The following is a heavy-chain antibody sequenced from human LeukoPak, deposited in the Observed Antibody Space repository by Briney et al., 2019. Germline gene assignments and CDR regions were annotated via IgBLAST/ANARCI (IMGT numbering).Heavy chain of an antibody. J-gene: IGHJ4*02. CDR1: GFTFSSYA. V-gene: IGHV3-30-3*01. D-gene: IGHD3-22*01. Sequence: GRSLRLSCAASGFTFSSYAMHWVRQAPGKGLEWVAVISYDGSNKYHADSVKGRFTISRDNSKNTLYLQMNSLRAEDTAVYYCARNFYDSTGYYYAFDCWGQGTLVTVSS. CDR3: ARNFYDSTGYYYAFDC. CDR2: ISYDGSNK.